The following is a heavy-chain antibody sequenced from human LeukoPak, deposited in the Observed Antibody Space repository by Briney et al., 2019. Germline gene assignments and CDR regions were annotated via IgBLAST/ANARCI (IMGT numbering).Heavy chain of an antibody. J-gene: IGHJ6*04. V-gene: IGHV4-4*02. CDR3: AREGGGSYVDYYYYYGMDV. CDR2: IYHSGST. CDR1: GGSISSSNW. D-gene: IGHD1-26*01. Sequence: SETLSLTCAVSGGSISSSNWWSWVRPPPGKGLEWIGEIYHSGSTNYNPSLKSRVTISVDKSKNQFSLKLSSVTAADTAVYYCAREGGGSYVDYYYYYGMDVWGKGTTVTVSS.